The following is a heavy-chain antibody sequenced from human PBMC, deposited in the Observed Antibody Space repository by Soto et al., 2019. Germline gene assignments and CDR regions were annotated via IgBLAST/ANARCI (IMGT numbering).Heavy chain of an antibody. CDR2: INAGNGNT. J-gene: IGHJ4*02. V-gene: IGHV1-3*05. D-gene: IGHD2-21*02. CDR3: ARSIVVVTARDY. Sequence: QVQLVQSGAEEKKPGASVKVSCKASGYTFTSYAMHWVRQAPGQRLEWMGWINAGNGNTKYSKKFQGRVTITRDTSASTANMELSSLRSEDTAVYYCARSIVVVTARDYWGQGTLATVSS. CDR1: GYTFTSYA.